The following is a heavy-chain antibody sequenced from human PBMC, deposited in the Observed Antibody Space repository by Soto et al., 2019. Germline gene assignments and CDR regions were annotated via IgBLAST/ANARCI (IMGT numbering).Heavy chain of an antibody. CDR1: GSIFTRYG. J-gene: IGHJ4*02. CDR3: ARDGIGGTTCRGYLDY. D-gene: IGHD1-1*01. Sequence: QVHLVESGGGVAQPGRSLRLSWAASGSIFTRYGMHWVRQAPGKGLEGVAVIWFDGSNKYYADSVKGRFTISRDNSKNMLYLQMNSLRVEDTAVYYCARDGIGGTTCRGYLDYWVQGTLVTVSS. V-gene: IGHV3-33*01. CDR2: IWFDGSNK.